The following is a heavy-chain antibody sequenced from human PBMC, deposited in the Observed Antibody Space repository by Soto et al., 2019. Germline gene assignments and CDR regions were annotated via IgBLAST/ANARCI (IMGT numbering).Heavy chain of an antibody. CDR2: IYWDDDK. D-gene: IGHD3-16*01. V-gene: IGHV2-5*02. CDR3: AHSLYDYVWRSNRFGP. CDR1: GFSLSTSGVG. Sequence: QITLKESGPTLVKPTQTLTLTCTFSGFSLSTSGVGVGWIRQPPGKALEWLALIYWDDDKHYSPSLKSRLTSTRATSRRQVVPTMTNMAAVDTATYYCAHSLYDYVWRSNRFGPWGQGTLVTVSS. J-gene: IGHJ5*02.